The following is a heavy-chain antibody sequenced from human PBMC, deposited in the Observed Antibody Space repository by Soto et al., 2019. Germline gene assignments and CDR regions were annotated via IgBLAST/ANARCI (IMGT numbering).Heavy chain of an antibody. D-gene: IGHD1-26*01. Sequence: QVQLQESGPGLVKPSETLSLTCTVSVGSIRSYYWSWIRQPPGKGLEWIGSIYYSGSTNYNPSLQSRVTFSVDTSKNMFSLKLTSVTAADTALYFCARQGGWFDPWGQGTLVTVSS. V-gene: IGHV4-59*08. CDR3: ARQGGWFDP. CDR1: VGSIRSYY. CDR2: IYYSGST. J-gene: IGHJ5*02.